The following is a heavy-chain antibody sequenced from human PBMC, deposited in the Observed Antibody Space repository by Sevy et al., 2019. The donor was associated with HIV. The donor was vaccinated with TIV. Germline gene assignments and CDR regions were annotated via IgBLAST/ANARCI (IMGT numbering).Heavy chain of an antibody. J-gene: IGHJ3*02. Sequence: GGSLRLSCTVSGFPFKNAWMHWVRQAPGRGLEWVGRIKSKMDGRAAEYSAPVKGRFSISRDDSKNTVYLQMNSLKIEDTAVYYCSTPRLRASLATFDIWGHGTMVTVSS. D-gene: IGHD2-21*02. CDR1: GFPFKNAW. V-gene: IGHV3-15*07. CDR3: STPRLRASLATFDI. CDR2: IKSKMDGRAA.